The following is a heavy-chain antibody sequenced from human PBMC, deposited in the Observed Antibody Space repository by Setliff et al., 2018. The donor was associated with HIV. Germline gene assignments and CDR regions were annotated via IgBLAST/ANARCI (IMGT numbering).Heavy chain of an antibody. V-gene: IGHV4-61*01. CDR2: IYYSGNT. D-gene: IGHD4-17*01. CDR1: GGSVGSGSYY. CDR3: ARDPPGYGDSNDF. J-gene: IGHJ4*02. Sequence: PSETLSLTCTVSGGSVGSGSYYWSWIRQPPGKGLEWIGYIYYSGNTNYNPSLKSRVTLSIDTSKNQFSLNPHSVTAADTAVYYCARDPPGYGDSNDFWGQGTLVTVSS.